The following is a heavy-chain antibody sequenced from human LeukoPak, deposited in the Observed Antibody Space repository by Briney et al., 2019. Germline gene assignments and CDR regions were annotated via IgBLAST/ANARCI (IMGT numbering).Heavy chain of an antibody. Sequence: PSETLSLTCTVSDYSISSGYYWGWIRQPPGKGLEWIGSIYHGGITYYNSSLRSRVTISVDTPKNQFSLRLSSVTAADTAVYYCARHHCSSTSCYFVSSFDPWGQGILVTVSS. CDR3: ARHHCSSTSCYFVSSFDP. V-gene: IGHV4-38-2*02. J-gene: IGHJ5*02. CDR2: IYHGGIT. CDR1: DYSISSGYY. D-gene: IGHD2-2*01.